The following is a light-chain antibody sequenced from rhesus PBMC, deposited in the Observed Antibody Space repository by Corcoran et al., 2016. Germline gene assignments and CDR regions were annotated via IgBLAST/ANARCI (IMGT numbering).Light chain of an antibody. CDR1: SSDIGGSEY. Sequence: QSAPTQPPSVSGSPGQSVTISCTGSSSDIGGSEYVSWYQQYPGKGPKLLIYGVINRPSGVSDRFSTSKSDNTASLTISGLQTEDEADYFCSSYTTSGRFLFGGGTRLTVL. V-gene: IGLV2S7*01. CDR3: SSYTTSGRFL. CDR2: GVI. J-gene: IGLJ2*01.